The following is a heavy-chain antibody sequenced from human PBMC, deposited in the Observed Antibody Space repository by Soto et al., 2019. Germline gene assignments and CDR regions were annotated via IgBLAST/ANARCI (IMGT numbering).Heavy chain of an antibody. Sequence: SETLSLTCTVSGGSISSSSYYWGWIRQPPGKGLEWIGSIYYSGSTYYNPSLKSRVTISVDTSKNQFSLKLSSVTAADTAVYYCARLYDFWSGYCPYWGQGTLVTVSS. V-gene: IGHV4-39*01. D-gene: IGHD3-3*01. CDR3: ARLYDFWSGYCPY. J-gene: IGHJ4*02. CDR2: IYYSGST. CDR1: GGSISSSSYY.